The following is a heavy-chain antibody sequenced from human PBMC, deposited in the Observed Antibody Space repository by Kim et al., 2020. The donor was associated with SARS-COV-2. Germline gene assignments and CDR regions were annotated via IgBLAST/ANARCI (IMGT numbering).Heavy chain of an antibody. D-gene: IGHD3-10*01. CDR3: ARHPVSAVLLWFRELTAYYFDY. CDR1: GGSISSSSYY. V-gene: IGHV4-39*01. Sequence: SETLSLTCTVSGGSISSSSYYWGWIRQPPGKGLEWIGSIYYSGSTYYNPSLKSRVTISVDTSKNQFSLKLSSVTAADTAVYYCARHPVSAVLLWFRELTAYYFDYWGQGTLVTVPS. J-gene: IGHJ4*02. CDR2: IYYSGST.